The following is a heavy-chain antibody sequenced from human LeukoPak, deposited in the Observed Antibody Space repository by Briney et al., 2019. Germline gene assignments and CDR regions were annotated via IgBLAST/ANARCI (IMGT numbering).Heavy chain of an antibody. D-gene: IGHD2-2*01. V-gene: IGHV4-59*01. CDR1: DGXISSYY. CDR3: ARGYCRGTSCNRYTFDM. J-gene: IGHJ3*02. Sequence: PSETLSLTCTVSDGXISSYYCSWIRQSPGKGLEWIGYIYYSGSTNYNPSLKSRVTISVDTSKNQFSLKLSSVTAADTAVYYCARGYCRGTSCNRYTFDMWGQGTMVTVSS. CDR2: IYYSGST.